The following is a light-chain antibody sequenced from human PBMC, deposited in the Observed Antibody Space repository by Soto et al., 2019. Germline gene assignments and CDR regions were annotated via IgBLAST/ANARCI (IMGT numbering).Light chain of an antibody. V-gene: IGKV3-15*01. J-gene: IGKJ4*01. CDR2: GAS. Sequence: EIVMTQSPATLYVSPGERATLSCRASQSVSSNLAWYQQKPGQAPRLLIYGASTRATGIPARFSGSGSGTEFTLTMSSLQSEDFAVYYCQQYNNWPLTFGLGTKVEIK. CDR3: QQYNNWPLT. CDR1: QSVSSN.